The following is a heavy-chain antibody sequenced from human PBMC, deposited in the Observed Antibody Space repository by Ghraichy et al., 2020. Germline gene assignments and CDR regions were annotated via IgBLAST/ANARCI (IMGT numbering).Heavy chain of an antibody. V-gene: IGHV4-59*01. CDR1: GGSISSYY. D-gene: IGHD5-18*01. CDR2: IYYSGST. Sequence: SETLSLTCTVSGGSISSYYWSWIRQPPGKGLEWIGYIYYSGSTNYNPSLKSRVTISVDTSKNQFSLKLSSVTAADTAVYYCARDPGYSYGDGWFDPWGQGTLVTVSS. CDR3: ARDPGYSYGDGWFDP. J-gene: IGHJ5*02.